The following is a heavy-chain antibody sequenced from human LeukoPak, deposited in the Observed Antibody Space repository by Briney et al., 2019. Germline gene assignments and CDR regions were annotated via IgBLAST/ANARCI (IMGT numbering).Heavy chain of an antibody. CDR2: IYHSGST. J-gene: IGHJ6*03. CDR3: ARETVGGPDYYYMDV. D-gene: IGHD1-14*01. Sequence: SETLSLTRTVSGYSISSGYYWGWIRQPPGKGLEWIGSIYHSGSTYYNPFLKSRVTISVDTSKNQFSLELSSVTAADTAIYYGARETVGGPDYYYMDVWGKGTTVTISS. CDR1: GYSISSGYY. V-gene: IGHV4-38-2*02.